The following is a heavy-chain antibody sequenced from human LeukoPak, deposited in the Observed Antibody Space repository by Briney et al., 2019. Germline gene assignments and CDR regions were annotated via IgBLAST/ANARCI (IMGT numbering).Heavy chain of an antibody. Sequence: GGSLRLSCAVSGFTFSSYAMHWVRQAPGKGLEWVAVISYDGSNKYYADSVKGRFTISRDNSKNTLYLQMNSLRAEDTAVYYCASLAYCGGDCYSQSVFDYWGQGTLVTVSS. D-gene: IGHD2-21*02. CDR3: ASLAYCGGDCYSQSVFDY. CDR1: GFTFSSYA. J-gene: IGHJ4*02. V-gene: IGHV3-30-3*01. CDR2: ISYDGSNK.